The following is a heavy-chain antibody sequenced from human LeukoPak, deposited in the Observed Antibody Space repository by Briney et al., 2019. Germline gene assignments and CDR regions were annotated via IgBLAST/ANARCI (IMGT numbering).Heavy chain of an antibody. D-gene: IGHD3-22*01. Sequence: ASVKVSCKASGYTFTAYYTHWVRQVPGQGLEWMGWINPNSGGTNYAQKFQGRVSMTRDTSISTAYMELSRLRSDDTVVYYCARVVVEAYYYDSSGSGPFDYWGQGTLVTVSS. J-gene: IGHJ4*02. CDR2: INPNSGGT. CDR1: GYTFTAYY. V-gene: IGHV1-2*02. CDR3: ARVVVEAYYYDSSGSGPFDY.